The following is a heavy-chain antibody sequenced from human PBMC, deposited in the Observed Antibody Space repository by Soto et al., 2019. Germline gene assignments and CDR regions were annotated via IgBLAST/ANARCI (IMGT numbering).Heavy chain of an antibody. CDR1: GCTFSTYW. J-gene: IGHJ6*03. CDR3: ARVDYIISSHDYYYYMDV. CDR2: IKGDGSQK. V-gene: IGHV3-7*01. D-gene: IGHD6-6*01. Sequence: GSLRLSCATSGCTFSTYWMTWVRQAPGKGLEWVANIKGDGSQKYSVDSVKGRFTISRDNAKNSLYLQMNSLRAEDTAVYYCARVDYIISSHDYYYYMDVWGKGTTVTVSS.